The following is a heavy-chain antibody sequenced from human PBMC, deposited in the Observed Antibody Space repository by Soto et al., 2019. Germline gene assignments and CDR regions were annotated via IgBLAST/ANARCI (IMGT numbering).Heavy chain of an antibody. CDR3: AKDRSGYSGYDWGYGMDV. J-gene: IGHJ6*02. Sequence: QVQLVESGGGVVQPGRSLRLSCAASGFTFSSYGMHWVRQAPGKGLEWVAVISYDGSNKYYADSVKGRFTISRDNSKKTLYLQMNSLRAEDTAVYYCAKDRSGYSGYDWGYGMDVWGQGTTVTVSS. CDR1: GFTFSSYG. D-gene: IGHD5-12*01. V-gene: IGHV3-30*18. CDR2: ISYDGSNK.